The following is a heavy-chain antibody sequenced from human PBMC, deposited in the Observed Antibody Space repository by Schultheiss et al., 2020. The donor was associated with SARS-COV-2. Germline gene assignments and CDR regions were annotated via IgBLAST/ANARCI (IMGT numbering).Heavy chain of an antibody. V-gene: IGHV4-34*01. CDR1: GGSFSDHY. CDR2: INHSGST. Sequence: SETLSLTCAVYGGSFSDHYWNWIRQPPGKGLEWIGEINHSGSTNYNPSLKSRVTISVDPSKNQFSLKLSSVTAADTAVYYCARWGQGMTTDGLYYYYGMDVWGQGTTVTVSS. CDR3: ARWGQGMTTDGLYYYYGMDV. D-gene: IGHD4-11*01. J-gene: IGHJ6*02.